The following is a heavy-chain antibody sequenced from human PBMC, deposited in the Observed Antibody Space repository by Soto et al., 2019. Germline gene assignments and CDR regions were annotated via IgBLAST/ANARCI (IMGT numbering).Heavy chain of an antibody. CDR3: ARVEVRGVIQNWFDPWGPGFDP. CDR1: GGSISSGDYY. V-gene: IGHV4-30-4*01. D-gene: IGHD3-10*01. Sequence: PSETLSLTCTVSGGSISSGDYYWSWIRQPPGKGLEWIGYIYYSGSTYYNPSLKSRVTISVDTSKNQFSLKLSSVTAADTAVYYCARVEVRGVIQNWFDPWGPGFDPWGQGTLVTVSS. CDR2: IYYSGST. J-gene: IGHJ5*02.